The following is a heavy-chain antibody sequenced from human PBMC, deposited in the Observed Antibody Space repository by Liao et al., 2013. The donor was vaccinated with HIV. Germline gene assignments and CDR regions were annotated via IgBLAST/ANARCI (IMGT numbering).Heavy chain of an antibody. D-gene: IGHD1-26*01. Sequence: QVQLQQWGAGLLKPSETLSLTCAVYGGSFSGYYWSWIRQPPGKGLEWIGEINHSGSTKYNPSLKSRVTISVDTSKNQFSLKLSSVTAADTAVYYCARAPGIVGATPYGDYWGQGTLVIVSS. CDR2: INHSGST. J-gene: IGHJ4*02. V-gene: IGHV4-34*01. CDR1: GGSFSGYY. CDR3: ARAPGIVGATPYGDY.